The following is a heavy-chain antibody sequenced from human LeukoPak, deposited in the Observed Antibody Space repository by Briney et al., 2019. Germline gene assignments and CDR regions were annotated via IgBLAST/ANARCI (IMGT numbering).Heavy chain of an antibody. D-gene: IGHD3-10*01. CDR1: GYTFTSYG. J-gene: IGHJ6*02. CDR3: ARDHYGSGKDGMDV. V-gene: IGHV1-18*01. Sequence: ASVKVSCKASGYTFTSYGISWVRQAPGQGLEWMGWISAYNGNTNYAQKLQGRVTMTTDTSTSTAYMELRSLRSDDTAVYYCARDHYGSGKDGMDVWGQGTTVTVSS. CDR2: ISAYNGNT.